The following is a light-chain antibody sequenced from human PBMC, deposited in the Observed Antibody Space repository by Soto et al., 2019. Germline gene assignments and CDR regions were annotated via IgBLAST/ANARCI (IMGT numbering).Light chain of an antibody. V-gene: IGKV1-39*01. CDR3: QQSYSA. J-gene: IGKJ5*01. Sequence: DIQMTQSPSSLSASVGDRVSITCRASQSISNYLNWYQQKPGKVPKLLIYAASSLQSGVPSRFSGSGSGTDFTLTISSLQPEDFATYYCQQSYSAFGQGTRLEI. CDR2: AAS. CDR1: QSISNY.